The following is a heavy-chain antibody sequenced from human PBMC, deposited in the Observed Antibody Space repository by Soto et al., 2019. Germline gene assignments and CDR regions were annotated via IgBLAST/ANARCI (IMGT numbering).Heavy chain of an antibody. CDR1: GFTFNDYA. CDR2: LSSRGFST. V-gene: IGHV3-23*01. D-gene: IGHD2-8*01. CDR3: ARDRAVYCSNGICREAFDI. J-gene: IGHJ3*02. Sequence: EVQLLESGGDLVQPGGSLRLSCAASGFTFNDYALTWVRQVPGKGLEWVSSLSSRGFSTHYAESVKGRFTISRDKIKNTVYLQMNSLRAEDTAVYYCARDRAVYCSNGICREAFDIWGQGTLVTVSS.